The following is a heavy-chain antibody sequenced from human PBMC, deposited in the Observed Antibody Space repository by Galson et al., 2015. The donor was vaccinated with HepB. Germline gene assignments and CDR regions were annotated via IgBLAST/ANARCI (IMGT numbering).Heavy chain of an antibody. CDR2: IWYDGSNK. D-gene: IGHD3-3*01. CDR3: ARAPSGGFWSGYSDY. Sequence: SLRLSCAASGFTFSSYGMHWVRQAPGKGLEWVAVIWYDGSNKYYADSVKGRFTISRDNSKNTLYLQMNSLRAEDTAVYYCARAPSGGFWSGYSDYWGQGTLVTVSS. CDR1: GFTFSSYG. V-gene: IGHV3-33*01. J-gene: IGHJ4*02.